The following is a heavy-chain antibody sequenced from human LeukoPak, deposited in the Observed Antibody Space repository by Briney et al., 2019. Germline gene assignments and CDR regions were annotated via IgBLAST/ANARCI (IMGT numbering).Heavy chain of an antibody. CDR2: IIPIFDTP. J-gene: IGHJ4*02. D-gene: IGHD5-24*01. Sequence: ASVKVSCKASGYTFTGYYMHWVRQAPGQGLEWMGGIIPIFDTPNYAQNFRGRVTITADESTSTAYMELSSLRSEDTAVYYCARDFVHPDGYNYHYFDYWGQGTLVTVSS. V-gene: IGHV1-69*13. CDR1: GYTFTGYY. CDR3: ARDFVHPDGYNYHYFDY.